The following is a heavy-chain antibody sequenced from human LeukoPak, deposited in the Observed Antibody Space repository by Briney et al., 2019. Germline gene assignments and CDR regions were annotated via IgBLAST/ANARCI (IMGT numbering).Heavy chain of an antibody. CDR3: GRDLASGYSYGVDY. CDR1: GFTFDDYG. V-gene: IGHV3-30*02. Sequence: GGSLRLSCAASGFTFDDYGMHWVRQAPGKGLEWVAFIRHDGSNKYYADSVKGRFTISRDNSKNTLSLQMNSLRPEDTAVYYCGRDLASGYSYGVDYWGQGTLVTVSS. D-gene: IGHD5-18*01. CDR2: IRHDGSNK. J-gene: IGHJ4*02.